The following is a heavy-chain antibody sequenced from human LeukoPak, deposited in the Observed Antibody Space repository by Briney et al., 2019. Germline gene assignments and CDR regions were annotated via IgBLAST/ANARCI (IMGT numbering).Heavy chain of an antibody. CDR3: AKGLFSPRSYFDY. Sequence: GGSLRLSCAAPGFTFSSYGMHWVRQAPGKGLEWVAVISYDGSNKYYADSVKGRFTISRDNSKNTLYLQMNSLRAEDTAVYYCAKGLFSPRSYFDYWGQGTLVTVSS. J-gene: IGHJ4*02. V-gene: IGHV3-30*18. CDR2: ISYDGSNK. CDR1: GFTFSSYG. D-gene: IGHD1-14*01.